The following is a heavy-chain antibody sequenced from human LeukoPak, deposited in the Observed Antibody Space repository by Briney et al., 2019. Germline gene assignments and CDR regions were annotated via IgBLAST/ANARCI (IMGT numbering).Heavy chain of an antibody. D-gene: IGHD6-13*01. CDR3: ATSGGSNWFFDY. CDR1: GFTVSSNY. Sequence: GGSLRLSCAASGFTVSSNYMSWVRQGPGKGLEWVSLMYSDGSTFYADSVKGRFTISRDNSKNTLYLQMNSLRAEDTAVYYCATSGGSNWFFDYWGQGTLVTV. CDR2: MYSDGST. J-gene: IGHJ4*02. V-gene: IGHV3-53*05.